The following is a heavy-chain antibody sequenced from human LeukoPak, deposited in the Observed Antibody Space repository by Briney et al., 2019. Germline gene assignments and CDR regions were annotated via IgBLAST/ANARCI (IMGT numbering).Heavy chain of an antibody. J-gene: IGHJ5*02. CDR2: IRSKANSYAT. CDR1: GFTFSGSA. CDR3: TSPGNWFDP. Sequence: GGSLRLSCAASGFTFSGSAMHWVRQASGKGLEWVGRIRSKANSYATAYAASVKGRFTISRDDSKNTAYLQMNSLKTEDTAVYYCTSPGNWFDPWGQGTLATVSS. V-gene: IGHV3-73*01. D-gene: IGHD3-10*01.